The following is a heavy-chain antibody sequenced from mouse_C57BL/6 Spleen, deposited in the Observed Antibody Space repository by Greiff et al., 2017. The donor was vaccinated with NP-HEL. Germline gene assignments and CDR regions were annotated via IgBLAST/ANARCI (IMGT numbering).Heavy chain of an antibody. J-gene: IGHJ3*01. D-gene: IGHD2-5*01. CDR2: IYPGDGDT. V-gene: IGHV1-82*01. CDR3: ALYYSNYEGFAY. Sequence: QVQLQQSGPELVKPGASVKISCKASGYAFSSSWMNWVKQRPGKGLEWIGRIYPGDGDTNYNGKFKGKATLTADKSSSTAYMQLSSLTSEDSAVYFCALYYSNYEGFAYWGQGTLVTVSA. CDR1: GYAFSSSW.